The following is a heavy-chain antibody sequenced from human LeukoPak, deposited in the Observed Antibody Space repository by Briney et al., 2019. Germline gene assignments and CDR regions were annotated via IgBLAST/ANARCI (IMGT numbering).Heavy chain of an antibody. D-gene: IGHD6-13*01. Sequence: ASVKVSCEASGYTFTSYAINWVRQATGQGLEWMGWMNPNSGNTGYAQKFQGRVTMTRNTSISTAYMELSSLRTEDTAVYYCARDGSSSFDWGQGTLVTVSS. CDR3: ARDGSSSFD. J-gene: IGHJ4*02. V-gene: IGHV1-8*01. CDR1: GYTFTSYA. CDR2: MNPNSGNT.